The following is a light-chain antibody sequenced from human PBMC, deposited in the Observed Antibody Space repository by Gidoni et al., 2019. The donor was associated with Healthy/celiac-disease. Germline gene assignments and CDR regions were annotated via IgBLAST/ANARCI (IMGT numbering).Light chain of an antibody. J-gene: IGLJ2*01. CDR3: QSYDSSLSGSV. CDR1: SSNIGAGYD. V-gene: IGLV1-40*01. CDR2: GNS. Sequence: QSVLTQPPSVSGDPGQRVTISCTGSSSNIGAGYDVHWYQHLPGTAPKLLIYGNSNRPSGVPDRFSGSKSGTSASLAITGLQAEDEADYYCQSYDSSLSGSVFGGGTKLTVL.